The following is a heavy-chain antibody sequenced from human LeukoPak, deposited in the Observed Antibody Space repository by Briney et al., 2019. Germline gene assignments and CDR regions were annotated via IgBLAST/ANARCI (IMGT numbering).Heavy chain of an antibody. CDR1: GGSFSGYY. J-gene: IGHJ5*02. Sequence: PSETLSLXCVVYGGSFSGYYWTWIRQPPGKGLECIGEINHRGTTTYNPSLKSRVTISVDTPKNQFSLKLNSVTAADTAVYYCARVDIVTTNWFDPWGQGTLVIVSP. D-gene: IGHD5-12*01. CDR2: INHRGTT. V-gene: IGHV4-34*01. CDR3: ARVDIVTTNWFDP.